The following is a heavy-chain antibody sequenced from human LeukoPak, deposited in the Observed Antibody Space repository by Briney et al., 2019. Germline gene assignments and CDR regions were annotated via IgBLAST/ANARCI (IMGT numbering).Heavy chain of an antibody. V-gene: IGHV3-43*01. CDR2: ISWDGGST. CDR1: AFIFDDYT. J-gene: IGHJ4*02. Sequence: GGSLRLSCAASAFIFDDYTMHWVRQGPGKGLEWVSLISWDGGSTYYTDSVKGRFTISRDNSKKSLYLQMNGLRSEDTALYYCAKDRAAVAFGPPVFDDWGRGTLVTVSS. CDR3: AKDRAAVAFGPPVFDD. D-gene: IGHD6-13*01.